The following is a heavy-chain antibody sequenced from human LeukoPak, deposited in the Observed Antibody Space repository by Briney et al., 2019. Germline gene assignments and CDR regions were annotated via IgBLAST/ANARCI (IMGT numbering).Heavy chain of an antibody. CDR2: ITISGDTI. CDR1: GFTFSSYG. D-gene: IGHD2-21*01. V-gene: IGHV3-48*03. CDR3: ARRLPFYGMDV. Sequence: GGSLRLSCAASGFTFSSYGMNWVRQGPGKGLEWVSSITISGDTILYADSVKGRFTMSIDNAKNSLYLQVNSLRAEDTAVYYCARRLPFYGMDVWGQGTTVTVSS. J-gene: IGHJ6*02.